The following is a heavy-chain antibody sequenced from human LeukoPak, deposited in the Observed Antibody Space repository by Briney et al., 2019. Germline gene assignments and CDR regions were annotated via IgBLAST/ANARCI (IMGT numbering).Heavy chain of an antibody. Sequence: SETLSLTCTVSGGSISSSSYYWGWIRQPPGKGLEWIGYIYYSGSTYYNPSLRSRVTISVDTSKNQFSLKLSSVTAADTAVYYCARGFAYYDSSGYYDYWGQGTLVTVSS. V-gene: IGHV4-61*05. D-gene: IGHD3-22*01. J-gene: IGHJ4*02. CDR2: IYYSGST. CDR1: GGSISSSSYY. CDR3: ARGFAYYDSSGYYDY.